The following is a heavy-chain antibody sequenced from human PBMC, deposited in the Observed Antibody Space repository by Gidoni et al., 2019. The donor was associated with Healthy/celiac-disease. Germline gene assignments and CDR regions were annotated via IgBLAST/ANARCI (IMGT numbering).Heavy chain of an antibody. Sequence: QVQLVESGGGVVQPGRSLRLSCAASGFTFSSYGMPWVRQAPGKGLGWVAVIWYDGSNKYYADSVKGRFTISRDNSKNTLYLQMNSLRAEDTAVYYCARGGEGGYYYYGMDVWGQGTTVTVSS. CDR1: GFTFSSYG. CDR3: ARGGEGGYYYYGMDV. V-gene: IGHV3-33*01. D-gene: IGHD3-16*01. J-gene: IGHJ6*02. CDR2: IWYDGSNK.